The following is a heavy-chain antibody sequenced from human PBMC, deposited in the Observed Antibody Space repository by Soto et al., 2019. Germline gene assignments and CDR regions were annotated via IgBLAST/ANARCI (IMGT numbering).Heavy chain of an antibody. CDR1: GGSFSCYY. V-gene: IGHV4-34*01. CDR2: INHSGST. Sequence: SETLSLTCAAYGGSFSCYYWSWIRQPPGKGLEWIGEINHSGSTNYNPSLKSRVTISVDTSKNQFSLKLSSVTAADTAVYYCARIRGEWYLSNWFDPWGQGTLVTVSS. J-gene: IGHJ5*02. D-gene: IGHD3-10*01. CDR3: ARIRGEWYLSNWFDP.